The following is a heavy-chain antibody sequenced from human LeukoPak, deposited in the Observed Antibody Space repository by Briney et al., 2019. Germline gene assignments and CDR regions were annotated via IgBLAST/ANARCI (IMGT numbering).Heavy chain of an antibody. CDR1: GGTFSSYA. J-gene: IGHJ4*02. CDR3: AGSAGYSSGWAQRFDY. D-gene: IGHD6-19*01. V-gene: IGHV1-69*05. CDR2: IITIFGTA. Sequence: SVKVSCKASGGTFSSYAISWVRQAPGQGLEWMGGIITIFGTANYAQKFQGRVTITTDESTSTAYMELSSLRSEDTAVYYCAGSAGYSSGWAQRFDYWGQGTLVTVSS.